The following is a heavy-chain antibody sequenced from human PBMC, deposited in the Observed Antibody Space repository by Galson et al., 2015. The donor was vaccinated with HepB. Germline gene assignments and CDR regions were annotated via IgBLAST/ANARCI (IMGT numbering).Heavy chain of an antibody. Sequence: SVTVSCKASGYTFSSYYMHWVRQAPGQGLEWMGVVNPNPSGGSTSYAQKFQGRVTMTRDTSTSTVYMELSSLRSEDTAVYYCARGTTTVTAYYYYDMDVWGQGTTVTVSS. CDR3: ARGTTTVTAYYYYDMDV. CDR2: VNPNPSGGST. CDR1: GYTFSSYY. D-gene: IGHD4-17*01. J-gene: IGHJ6*02. V-gene: IGHV1-46*03.